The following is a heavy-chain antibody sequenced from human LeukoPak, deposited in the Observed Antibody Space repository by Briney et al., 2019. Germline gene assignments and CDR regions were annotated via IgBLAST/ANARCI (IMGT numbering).Heavy chain of an antibody. CDR3: ARDFPLRPEH. CDR1: GYSISSGYY. J-gene: IGHJ4*02. Sequence: TSETLSLTCTVSGYSISSGYYWGWIRQPPGKGLEWIGSIYHSGSTYYNPSLKSRVTISVDTSKNQFSLKLSSVTAADTAVYYRARDFPLRPEHRGQGTLVNVSS. V-gene: IGHV4-38-2*02. CDR2: IYHSGST. D-gene: IGHD1-14*01.